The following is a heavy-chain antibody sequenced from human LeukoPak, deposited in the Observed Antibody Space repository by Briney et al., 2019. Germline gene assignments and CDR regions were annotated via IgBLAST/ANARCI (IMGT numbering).Heavy chain of an antibody. CDR2: VDNDGWAT. Sequence: GGSLRLSCAASGFSLSSFEMNWVRQAPGKGLEWITYVDNDGWATSYYADSVKGRFTITRDDAKSSLYLQMDSLTVEDTAVYYCARDLIGWSLDPWGQGTLVSVSS. V-gene: IGHV3-48*03. CDR3: ARDLIGWSLDP. J-gene: IGHJ5*02. CDR1: GFSLSSFE. D-gene: IGHD2-2*03.